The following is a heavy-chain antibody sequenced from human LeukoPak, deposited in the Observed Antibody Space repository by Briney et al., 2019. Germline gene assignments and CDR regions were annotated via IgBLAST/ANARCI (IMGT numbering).Heavy chain of an antibody. CDR3: ARALIGIVGALDI. J-gene: IGHJ3*02. V-gene: IGHV1-8*01. CDR2: MNPNSGNT. CDR1: GYTFTSYD. D-gene: IGHD1-26*01. Sequence: ASVKVSCKASGYTFTSYDINWVRQATGQGLEWMGWMNPNSGNTGYAQKLQGRVTMTTDTSTSTAYMELRSLRSDDTAVYYCARALIGIVGALDIWGQGTMVTVSS.